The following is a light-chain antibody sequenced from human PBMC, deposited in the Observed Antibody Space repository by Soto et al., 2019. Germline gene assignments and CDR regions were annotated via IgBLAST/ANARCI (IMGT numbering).Light chain of an antibody. V-gene: IGLV2-14*01. J-gene: IGLJ2*01. CDR1: SNDIGGYNY. CDR3: SSYTSSSTLL. CDR2: DVS. Sequence: QSALTQPASVSGSPGQSITFSCTGTSNDIGGYNYVSWYQQHPGKAPKLMIFDVSNRPSGVSYRFSGSKSGNTASLTISGLQAEDEADYYCSSYTSSSTLLFGGGTQLNVL.